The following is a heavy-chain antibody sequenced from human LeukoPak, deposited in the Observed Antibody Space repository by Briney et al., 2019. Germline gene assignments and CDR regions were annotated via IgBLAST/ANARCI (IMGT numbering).Heavy chain of an antibody. CDR3: ARDRPSIPGAFDI. V-gene: IGHV3-30*02. D-gene: IGHD2/OR15-2a*01. CDR1: GFTFSSYG. Sequence: PGGSLRLSCAASGFTFSSYGMHWVRQAPGKGLEWVAFIRYDGSNKYYADSVKGRFTISRDNSKNTLYLQMNSLRAEDTAVYYCARDRPSIPGAFDIWGQGTMVTVSS. J-gene: IGHJ3*02. CDR2: IRYDGSNK.